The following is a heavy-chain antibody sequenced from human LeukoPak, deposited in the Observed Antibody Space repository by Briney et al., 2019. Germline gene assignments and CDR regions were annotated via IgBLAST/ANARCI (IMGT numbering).Heavy chain of an antibody. Sequence: PSGTLSLTCTVSGGSISSSSYYWGWIRQPPGKGLEWIGSIYYSGRIYYNPSLKSRVTISVDTSKNQFSLKLSSVTAADTAVYYCARQGGYCSSTSCFYYWEQGNLVTVSS. CDR2: IYYSGRI. D-gene: IGHD2-2*03. CDR1: GGSISSSSYY. J-gene: IGHJ4*02. V-gene: IGHV4-39*01. CDR3: ARQGGYCSSTSCFYY.